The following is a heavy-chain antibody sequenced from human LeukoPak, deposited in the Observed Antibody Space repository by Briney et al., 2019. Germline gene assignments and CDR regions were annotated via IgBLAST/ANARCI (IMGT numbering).Heavy chain of an antibody. D-gene: IGHD3-22*01. CDR3: AGGADTSGYTPLDF. Sequence: GGSLRLSCAASGFTFSSYAMSWVRQAPGKGLEWVSAISGSGGSTYYADSVKGRFTISRDNAKNSLYLQMNSLRAEDTAVYYCAGGADTSGYTPLDFWGQGSLVTVSP. V-gene: IGHV3-23*01. CDR2: ISGSGGST. CDR1: GFTFSSYA. J-gene: IGHJ4*02.